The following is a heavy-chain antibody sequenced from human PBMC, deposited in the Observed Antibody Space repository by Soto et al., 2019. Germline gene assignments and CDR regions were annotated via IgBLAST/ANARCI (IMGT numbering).Heavy chain of an antibody. V-gene: IGHV4-30-2*01. CDR3: ASSSRLSFDI. D-gene: IGHD6-13*01. CDR2: IYHSGST. CDR1: GGSISSGGYS. J-gene: IGHJ3*02. Sequence: SETLSLTCAVSGGSISSGGYSWSWIRQPPGKGLERIGYIYHSGSTYYNPSLKSRVTISVDRSKNQFSLKLSSVTAADTAVYYCASSSRLSFDIWGQGTMVTVSS.